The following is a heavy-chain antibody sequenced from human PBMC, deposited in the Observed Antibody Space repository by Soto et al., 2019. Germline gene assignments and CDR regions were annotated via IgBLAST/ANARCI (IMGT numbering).Heavy chain of an antibody. V-gene: IGHV3-7*01. J-gene: IGHJ4*02. Sequence: GGSLRLSCAASGFTFNNSWMTWVRQPPGKGLEWVATIKPDGSEKYYVDSVEGRLTISRDNAKNSLYLEMNSLRAEDTAVYYCARESEDLTSNFDYWGQGTRGTGSS. CDR2: IKPDGSEK. CDR3: ARESEDLTSNFDY. CDR1: GFTFNNSW.